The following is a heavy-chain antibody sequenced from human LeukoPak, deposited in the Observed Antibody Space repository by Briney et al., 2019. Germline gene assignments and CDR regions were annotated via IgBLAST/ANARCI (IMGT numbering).Heavy chain of an antibody. V-gene: IGHV4-59*01. CDR3: ARGGIAAAALAHLDY. J-gene: IGHJ4*02. D-gene: IGHD6-13*01. CDR2: IYYSGST. CDR1: GGSITSYY. Sequence: SGTLSLTCAVSGGSITSYYWSWIRQPQGKGLEWIGYIYYSGSTNYNPSLKSRVTIAVDTSKNQFSLKLSSVTAADTAVYYCARGGIAAAALAHLDYWGQGTLVTVSS.